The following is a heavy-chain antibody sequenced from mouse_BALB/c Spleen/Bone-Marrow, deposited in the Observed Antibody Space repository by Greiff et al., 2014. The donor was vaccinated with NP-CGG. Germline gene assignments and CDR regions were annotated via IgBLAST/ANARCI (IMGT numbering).Heavy chain of an antibody. Sequence: EVMLVESGGGLVQPGGSLRLSCATSGFTLTDYYMSWVRQPPGKALEWLGFIRNKANGYTTEYSASVKGRFTISRDNSQSILYHQMNSLRTEDSPTYYCARDRAARATGYYFDYWGQGTTLTVSS. D-gene: IGHD3-1*01. CDR3: ARDRAARATGYYFDY. J-gene: IGHJ2*01. CDR2: IRNKANGYTT. V-gene: IGHV7-3*02. CDR1: GFTLTDYY.